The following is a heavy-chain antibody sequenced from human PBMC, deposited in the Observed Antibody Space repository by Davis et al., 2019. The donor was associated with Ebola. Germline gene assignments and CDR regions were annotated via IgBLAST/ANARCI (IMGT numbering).Heavy chain of an antibody. J-gene: IGHJ5*02. CDR1: GYTFTSYG. Sequence: AASVKVSCKASGYTFTSYGISWARQPPGQGLEWIGWSIAYNGNTNFAQKLQGRVTMTTDTSTNTAYMELRSLRSDDTAVYFCARDYSDISIGYPGLMVDPWGQGTLVIVSS. CDR3: ARDYSDISIGYPGLMVDP. CDR2: SIAYNGNT. D-gene: IGHD3-9*01. V-gene: IGHV1-18*01.